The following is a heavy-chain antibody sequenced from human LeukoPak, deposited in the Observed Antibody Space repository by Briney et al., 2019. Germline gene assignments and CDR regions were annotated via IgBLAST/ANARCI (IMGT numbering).Heavy chain of an antibody. CDR1: GFTFSSYS. CDR2: ISSSSSYI. CDR3: ARALLLWFGESPDAFDI. J-gene: IGHJ3*02. V-gene: IGHV3-21*01. D-gene: IGHD3-10*01. Sequence: GGSLRLSCAASGFTFSSYSMNWVRQAPGKGLEWVSSISSSSSYIYYADSVKGRFTISRDNAKNSLYLQMNSLRAEDTAVYYCARALLLWFGESPDAFDIWAKGQWSPSLQ.